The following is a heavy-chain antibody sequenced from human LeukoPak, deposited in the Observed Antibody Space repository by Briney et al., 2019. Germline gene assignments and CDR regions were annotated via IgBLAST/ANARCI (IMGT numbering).Heavy chain of an antibody. J-gene: IGHJ4*02. CDR1: GYTFTTYG. D-gene: IGHD6-19*01. V-gene: IGHV1-18*01. Sequence: ASVKVSCKASGYTFTTYGFSWVRQAPGQGLEWMGWVSVFDNDNRVYAQKFQDRVTLTTDTSTSTAHMELRSLRSDDTAVYYCVRDSSPFAYWGQGTLVTVSS. CDR3: VRDSSPFAY. CDR2: VSVFDNDNR.